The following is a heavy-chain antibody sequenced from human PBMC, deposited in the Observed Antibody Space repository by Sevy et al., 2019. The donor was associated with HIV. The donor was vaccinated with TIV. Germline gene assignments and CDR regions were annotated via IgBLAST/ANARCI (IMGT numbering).Heavy chain of an antibody. J-gene: IGHJ4*02. D-gene: IGHD6-6*01. V-gene: IGHV3-7*01. Sequence: GGSLRLSCAASGFXFTTYWMTWVRQAPGKGLEWVANINQDGSKINYVDSVKGRFIISRDNAKKSLYVQMNSRRADDTAVYYCARVGIFEKSESQYXFMDXWGQGTLVTVSS. CDR3: ARVGIFEKSESQYXFMDX. CDR1: GFXFTTYW. CDR2: INQDGSKI.